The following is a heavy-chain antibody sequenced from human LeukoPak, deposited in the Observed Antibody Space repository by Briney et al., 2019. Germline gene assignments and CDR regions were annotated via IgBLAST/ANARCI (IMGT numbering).Heavy chain of an antibody. V-gene: IGHV4-4*02. CDR2: IYHSGST. Sequence: SGTLSLTCAVSGGSISSSNWWSWVRQPPGKGLEWIGEIYHSGSTNYNPSLKSRVTISVDKSKNQFSLKLSPVTAADTAVYYCARRGVDTAMGYYFDYWGQGTLVTVSS. CDR3: ARRGVDTAMGYYFDY. J-gene: IGHJ4*02. CDR1: GGSISSSNW. D-gene: IGHD5-18*01.